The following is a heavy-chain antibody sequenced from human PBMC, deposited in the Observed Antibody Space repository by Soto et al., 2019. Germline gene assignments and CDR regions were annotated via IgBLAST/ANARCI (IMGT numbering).Heavy chain of an antibody. D-gene: IGHD3-22*01. CDR2: INHSGST. CDR1: GGSFSVYY. CDR3: ARGAYDSSGYYHL. V-gene: IGHV4-34*01. J-gene: IGHJ5*02. Sequence: PSETLSLTCAVYGGSFSVYYWSWIRHPPGKGLEWIGEINHSGSTNYNPSLKSRVTISVDTSKNQFSLKLSSVTAADTAVYYCARGAYDSSGYYHLWGQGTLVTVSS.